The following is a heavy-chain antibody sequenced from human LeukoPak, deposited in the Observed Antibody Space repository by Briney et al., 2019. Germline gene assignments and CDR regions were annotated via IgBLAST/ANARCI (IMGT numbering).Heavy chain of an antibody. CDR3: AKQVWGIGYDSSGPAFDY. D-gene: IGHD3-22*01. CDR1: GFTFSSYA. CDR2: ISGSGGST. V-gene: IGHV3-23*01. J-gene: IGHJ4*02. Sequence: GGSLRPSCAASGFTFSSYAMSWVRQAPGKGLEWVSAISGSGGSTYYADSVKGRFTISRDNSKNTLYLQMNSLRAEDTAVYYCAKQVWGIGYDSSGPAFDYWGQGTLVTVSS.